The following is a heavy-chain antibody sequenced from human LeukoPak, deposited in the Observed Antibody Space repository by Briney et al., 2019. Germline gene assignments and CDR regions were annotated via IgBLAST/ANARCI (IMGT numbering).Heavy chain of an antibody. CDR2: TYYSGST. J-gene: IGHJ5*02. CDR3: ARPYYYDSRIDP. D-gene: IGHD3-22*01. V-gene: IGHV4-30-4*01. Sequence: SETLSLTCTVSGGSISSGDYYWSWLRQSPGTGLEWIGYTYYSGSTYYNPSLKSRVTISVDTSKNQFSLKLSSVTAADTAVYYCARPYYYDSRIDPWGQGTLVTVSS. CDR1: GGSISSGDYY.